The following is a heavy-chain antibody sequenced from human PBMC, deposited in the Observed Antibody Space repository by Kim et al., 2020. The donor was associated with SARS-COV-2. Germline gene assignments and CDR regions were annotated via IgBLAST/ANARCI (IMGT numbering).Heavy chain of an antibody. V-gene: IGHV7-4-1*02. J-gene: IGHJ4*02. CDR1: GYIFTTYA. CDR3: ARDVYVSGSYPLHY. CDR2: INTNTGNP. Sequence: ASVKVSCKASGYIFTTYAMCWLRLAPGQGLEWMGWINTNTGNPSYAQGFRGRFVFSVDTSVSTAYLEISSIRVEDTAVYYCARDVYVSGSYPLHYWGQGALVTVSA. D-gene: IGHD3-10*01.